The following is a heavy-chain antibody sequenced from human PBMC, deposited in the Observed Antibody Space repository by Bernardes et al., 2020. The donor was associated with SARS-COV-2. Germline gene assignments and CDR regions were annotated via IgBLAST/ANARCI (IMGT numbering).Heavy chain of an antibody. CDR1: GFTISSYA. CDR3: AKDYIAAATDYYYYGMDV. J-gene: IGHJ6*02. V-gene: IGHV3-23*01. D-gene: IGHD6-13*01. Sequence: GGYLSRSGAAAGFTISSYAMSWVRTAPGKGLEWVSAISGSGGSTYYADSVKGRFTISRDNSKNTLYLQMNSLRAEDTAVYYCAKDYIAAATDYYYYGMDVWGQGTTVTVSS. CDR2: ISGSGGST.